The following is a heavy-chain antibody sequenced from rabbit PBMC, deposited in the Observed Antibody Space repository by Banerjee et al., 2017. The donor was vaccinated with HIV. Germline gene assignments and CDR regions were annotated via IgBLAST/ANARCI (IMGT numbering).Heavy chain of an antibody. CDR1: GIDLSTYYF. D-gene: IGHD6-1*01. CDR2: IYTGSGST. CDR3: ARDVVAGDGYAL. V-gene: IGHV1S45*01. Sequence: QEQLEESGGGLAKPEGSLTLTCKASGIDLSTYYFICWVRQAPGKGLEWIGCIYTGSGSTYYASWAKGRFTISKTSSTTVTLQMTSLTAADTATYFCARDVVAGDGYALWGPGTLVTVS. J-gene: IGHJ4*01.